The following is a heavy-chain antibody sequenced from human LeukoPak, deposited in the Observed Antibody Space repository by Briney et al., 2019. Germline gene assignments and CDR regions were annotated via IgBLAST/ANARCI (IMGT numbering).Heavy chain of an antibody. J-gene: IGHJ4*02. D-gene: IGHD6-6*01. V-gene: IGHV4-59*08. CDR2: IHYTGST. CDR3: ARHSYSTSSENFDY. Sequence: PSETLSLTCTVSGGSISSYYWSWIRQPPGKGLEWIGYIHYTGSTNYNPSLKSRVTISLYTSENQFSLRLSSVTAADTAVYYCARHSYSTSSENFDYWGQGTLVTVSS. CDR1: GGSISSYY.